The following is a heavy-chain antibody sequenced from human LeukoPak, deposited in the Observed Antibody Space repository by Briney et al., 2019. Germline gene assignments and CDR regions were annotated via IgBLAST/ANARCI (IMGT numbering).Heavy chain of an antibody. D-gene: IGHD1-26*01. Sequence: GGSLRLSCAASGFTFSNYAMIWVRQAPGKGLEWVSSISSSSSYIYYADSVKGRFTISRDNSKNALYLQMNSLRAEDTAVYYCARVGEGAAKDWGQGTLVTVSS. CDR1: GFTFSNYA. CDR2: ISSSSSYI. CDR3: ARVGEGAAKD. J-gene: IGHJ4*02. V-gene: IGHV3-21*04.